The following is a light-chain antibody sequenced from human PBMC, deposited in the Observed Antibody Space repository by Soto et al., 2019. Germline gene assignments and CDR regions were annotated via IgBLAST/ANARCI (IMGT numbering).Light chain of an antibody. CDR3: CSYAGSYTYV. CDR2: DVS. J-gene: IGLJ1*01. V-gene: IGLV2-11*01. Sequence: QSALTQPRSVSGSPGQSVTISCTGTSGDVGAYNYVSWCQLHPGKAPKLIIYDVSKRPSGVPDRFSGSKSGNTASLTISGLQDEDEADYYCCSYAGSYTYVFGTGTKLTVL. CDR1: SGDVGAYNY.